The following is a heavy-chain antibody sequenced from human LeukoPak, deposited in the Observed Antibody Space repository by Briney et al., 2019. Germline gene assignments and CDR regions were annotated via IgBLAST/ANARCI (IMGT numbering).Heavy chain of an antibody. CDR2: ISYSGST. J-gene: IGHJ5*02. D-gene: IGHD3-10*01. CDR3: ARAVDYYGSGSYYKRWFDP. CDR1: GGSISGGDYY. Sequence: SETLSLTCTVSGGSISGGDYYWSWIRQPPGKGLEWIGYISYSGSTYYNPSLKSRVTISLDTSKNQFSLKLSSVTAADTAVYYCARAVDYYGSGSYYKRWFDPWGQGTLVTVSS. V-gene: IGHV4-30-4*08.